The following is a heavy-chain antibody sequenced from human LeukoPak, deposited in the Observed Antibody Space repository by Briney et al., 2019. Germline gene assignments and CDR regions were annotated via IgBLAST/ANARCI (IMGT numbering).Heavy chain of an antibody. J-gene: IGHJ3*02. V-gene: IGHV3-48*03. Sequence: GGSLRLSCAASGFTFSSYEMNWVRQAPGKGLEWVSYISSSGSTIYYTDSVKGRFTISRDNAKNSLYLQMNSLRAEDTAVYYCARVGAAADAFDIWGQGTMVTVSS. CDR2: ISSSGSTI. CDR1: GFTFSSYE. D-gene: IGHD6-13*01. CDR3: ARVGAAADAFDI.